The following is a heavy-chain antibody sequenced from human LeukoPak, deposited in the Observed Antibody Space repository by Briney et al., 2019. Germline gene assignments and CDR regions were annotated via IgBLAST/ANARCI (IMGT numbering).Heavy chain of an antibody. D-gene: IGHD5-12*01. Sequence: PSETLSLTCAVYGGSFSGYYWSWIRQPPGKGLEWIGYIYYSGSTNYNPSLKSRVTISVDTSKNQFSLKLSSVTAADTAVYYCARQDIVATSGAFDLWGQGTMVTVSS. CDR1: GGSFSGYY. CDR3: ARQDIVATSGAFDL. V-gene: IGHV4-59*01. CDR2: IYYSGST. J-gene: IGHJ3*01.